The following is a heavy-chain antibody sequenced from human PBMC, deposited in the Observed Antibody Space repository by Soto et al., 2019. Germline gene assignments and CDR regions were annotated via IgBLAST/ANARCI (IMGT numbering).Heavy chain of an antibody. J-gene: IGHJ6*03. V-gene: IGHV1-8*01. CDR1: GYTFTSYD. CDR2: MNPNSGNT. Sequence: ASVKVSCKASGYTFTSYDINWVRQATGQGLEWMGWMNPNSGNTGYAQKFQGRVTMTRNTSISTAYMELSSLRSEDTAVYYCARAPSYYDFWSGYYTGINWNGQYYYYYMDVWGKGTPVTVSS. D-gene: IGHD3-3*01. CDR3: ARAPSYYDFWSGYYTGINWNGQYYYYYMDV.